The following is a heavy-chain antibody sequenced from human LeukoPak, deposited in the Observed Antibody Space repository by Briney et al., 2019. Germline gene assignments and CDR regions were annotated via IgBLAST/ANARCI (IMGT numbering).Heavy chain of an antibody. CDR1: GYTFTSYG. CDR3: AGSDCGGDCYLFDY. CDR2: INPNSGGT. V-gene: IGHV1-2*02. Sequence: ASVKVSCKASGYTFTSYGISWVRQAPGQGLEWMGWINPNSGGTNYAQKFQGRVTMTRDTSISTAYMELSRLRSDDTAVYYCAGSDCGGDCYLFDYWGQGTLVTVSS. J-gene: IGHJ4*02. D-gene: IGHD2-21*02.